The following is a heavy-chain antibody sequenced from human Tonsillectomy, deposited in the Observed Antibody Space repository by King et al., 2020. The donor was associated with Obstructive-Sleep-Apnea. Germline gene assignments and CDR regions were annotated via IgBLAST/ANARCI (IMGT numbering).Heavy chain of an antibody. Sequence: VQLVESGGGLVKPGGSLRLSWAASGFTFSTYTLNWVRQAPGEGLEWVSSISSSGAHIYYPDSVKGRFTFARDKAKNSLYLQMNSLRGEDTAVYFCARDATRYGDYVDYWGQGTLVTVSS. D-gene: IGHD4-17*01. CDR1: GFTFSTYT. CDR2: ISSSGAHI. J-gene: IGHJ4*02. V-gene: IGHV3-21*02. CDR3: ARDATRYGDYVDY.